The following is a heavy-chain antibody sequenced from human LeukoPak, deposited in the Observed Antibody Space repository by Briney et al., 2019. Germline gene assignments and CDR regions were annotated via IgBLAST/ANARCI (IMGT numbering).Heavy chain of an antibody. CDR3: ARHHSGSYSPFDY. D-gene: IGHD1-26*01. V-gene: IGHV1-18*04. CDR1: GYTFTGYY. CDR2: ISAYNGNT. Sequence: ASVKVSCKTSGYTFTGYYMHWVRQAPGQGLEWMGWISAYNGNTNYAQKLQGRVTMTTDTSTSTAYMELRSLRSDDTAVYYCARHHSGSYSPFDYWGQGTLVTVSS. J-gene: IGHJ4*02.